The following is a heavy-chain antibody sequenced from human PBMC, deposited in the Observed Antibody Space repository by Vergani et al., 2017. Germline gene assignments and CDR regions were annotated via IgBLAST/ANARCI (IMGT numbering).Heavy chain of an antibody. CDR1: GGSISSGDYY. CDR3: ARGPRYYGSGSYFVDY. CDR2: IYYSGST. V-gene: IGHV4-30-4*08. J-gene: IGHJ4*02. D-gene: IGHD3-10*01. Sequence: QVQLQESGPGLVKPSQTLSLTCTVSGGSISSGDYYWSWIRQPPGKGLEWIGYIYYSGSTYYNPSLKSRVTISVDTSKNQFSLKLSSVTAADTAVYYCARGPRYYGSGSYFVDYWGQGTLVTVSS.